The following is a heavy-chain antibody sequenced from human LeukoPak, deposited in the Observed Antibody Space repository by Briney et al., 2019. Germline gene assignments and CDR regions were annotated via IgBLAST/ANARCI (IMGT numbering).Heavy chain of an antibody. J-gene: IGHJ3*02. Sequence: GGSLRLSCAASGFTFSSYAMSRVRQAPGKGLEWVSAISGSGGSTYYADSVKGRFTISRDNSKNTLYLQMNSLRAEDTAVYYCAKDRAGLDAFDIWGQGTMVTVSS. V-gene: IGHV3-23*01. CDR1: GFTFSSYA. D-gene: IGHD6-13*01. CDR2: ISGSGGST. CDR3: AKDRAGLDAFDI.